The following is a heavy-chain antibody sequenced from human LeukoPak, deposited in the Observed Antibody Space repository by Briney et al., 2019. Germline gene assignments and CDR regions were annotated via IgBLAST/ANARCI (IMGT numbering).Heavy chain of an antibody. CDR2: IYYNGNT. Sequence: SETLSLTCTVSGVSISSYYWSWIRQPPGKGLEWIGYIYYNGNTNYIPSLKRRVTISVDTSKTQSSLTLSSVTAADTAVYYCARNGNWNYVDYWGQGTLVTVSS. CDR3: ARNGNWNYVDY. V-gene: IGHV4-59*08. J-gene: IGHJ4*02. D-gene: IGHD1-1*01. CDR1: GVSISSYY.